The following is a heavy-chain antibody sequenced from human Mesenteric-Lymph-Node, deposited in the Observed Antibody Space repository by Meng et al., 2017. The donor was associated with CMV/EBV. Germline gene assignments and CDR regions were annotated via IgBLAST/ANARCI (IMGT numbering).Heavy chain of an antibody. CDR2: INSDGSST. V-gene: IGHV3-74*01. J-gene: IGHJ5*02. CDR1: GFTFSRYW. D-gene: IGHD6-13*01. CDR3: ARGSGIAAPSRWFDP. Sequence: GESLKISRAASGFTFSRYWMHWVRQAPGKGLVWVSRINSDGSSTSYADSVKGRFTISRDNAKNTLYLQMNSLRAEDTAVYYCARGSGIAAPSRWFDPWGQGTLVTVSS.